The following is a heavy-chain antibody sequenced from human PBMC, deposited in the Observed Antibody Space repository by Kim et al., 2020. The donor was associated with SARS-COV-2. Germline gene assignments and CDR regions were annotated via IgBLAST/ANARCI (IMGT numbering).Heavy chain of an antibody. D-gene: IGHD1-26*01. CDR2: YTT. CDR3: ARTNWGSYDY. Sequence: YTTDYAASVKVRVTISSDNSKNALYLPMHSLKIEDTAHYYCARTNWGSYDYWGQGTLVTVSS. V-gene: IGHV3-72*01. J-gene: IGHJ4*02.